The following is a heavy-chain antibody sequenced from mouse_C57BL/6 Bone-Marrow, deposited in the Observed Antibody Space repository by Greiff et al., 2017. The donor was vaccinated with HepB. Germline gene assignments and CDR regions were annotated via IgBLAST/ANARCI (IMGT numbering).Heavy chain of an antibody. D-gene: IGHD4-1*02. CDR2: IWGVGST. J-gene: IGHJ4*01. CDR1: GFSLTSYG. Sequence: VKLQESGPGLVAPSQSLSITCTVSGFSLTSYGVDWVRQSPGKGLEWLGVIWGVGSTNYNSALKSRLSISKDNSKSQVFLKMNSLQTDDTAMYYCASFNWDRAMDYWGQGTSVTVSS. V-gene: IGHV2-6*01. CDR3: ASFNWDRAMDY.